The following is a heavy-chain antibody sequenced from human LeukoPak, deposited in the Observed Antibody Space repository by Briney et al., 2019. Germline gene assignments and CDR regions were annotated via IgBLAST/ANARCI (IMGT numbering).Heavy chain of an antibody. V-gene: IGHV1-2*02. CDR3: ARGGQSSSSTGSRRHGVY. J-gene: IGHJ4*02. D-gene: IGHD6-6*01. Sequence: GASAKVSCKASGYTFTGYYMHWVRQAPGQGLEWMGWINPNSGGTNYAQKFQGSVTMTRDTSISTAYMELSRLRSDDTAVYYCARGGQSSSSTGSRRHGVYWGQGTLVTVSS. CDR2: INPNSGGT. CDR1: GYTFTGYY.